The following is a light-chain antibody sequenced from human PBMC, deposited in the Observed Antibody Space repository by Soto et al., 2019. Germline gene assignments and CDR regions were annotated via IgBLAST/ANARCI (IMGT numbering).Light chain of an antibody. Sequence: EVVMTQSPATLSVPPGERATLSCRASQSINRDYLAWYQQKPGQAPRLLIYSISSRATGIPDRFSGSGSGTEFTLTISSLQPEDFAIYYCQQYTQWPITFGQGTRLEIK. V-gene: IGKV3D-15*01. J-gene: IGKJ5*01. CDR2: SIS. CDR3: QQYTQWPIT. CDR1: QSINRDY.